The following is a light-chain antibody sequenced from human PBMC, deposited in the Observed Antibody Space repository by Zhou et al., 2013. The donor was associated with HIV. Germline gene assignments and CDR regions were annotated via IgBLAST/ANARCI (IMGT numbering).Light chain of an antibody. CDR3: QQYDNLPLT. J-gene: IGKJ3*01. Sequence: DIQMTQSPSSLSASVGDRVTITCRASQSISSYLNWYQLKPGKAPKLLIYAASSLQSGVPSRFSGSGSGTDFTFTISSLQPEDIATYYCQQYDNLPLTFGPGTKVDIK. V-gene: IGKV1-33*01. CDR1: QSISSY. CDR2: AAS.